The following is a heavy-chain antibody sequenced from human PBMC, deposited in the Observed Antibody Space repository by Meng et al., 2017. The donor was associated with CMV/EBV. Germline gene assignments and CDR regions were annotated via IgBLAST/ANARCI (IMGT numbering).Heavy chain of an antibody. CDR2: IYYSGST. V-gene: IGHV4-30-4*08. Sequence: LRLSCTVSGGSISSGDYYWSWIRQPPGKGLEWIGYIYYSGSTYYNPSLKSRVTISVDTSKNQFSLKLSSVAAADTAVYYCARGFRTATVTPPDYWGQGTLVTVSS. J-gene: IGHJ4*02. CDR1: GGSISSGDYY. CDR3: ARGFRTATVTPPDY. D-gene: IGHD4-17*01.